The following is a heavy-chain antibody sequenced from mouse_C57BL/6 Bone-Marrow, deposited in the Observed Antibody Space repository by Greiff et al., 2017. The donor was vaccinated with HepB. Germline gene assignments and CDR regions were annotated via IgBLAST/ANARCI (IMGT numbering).Heavy chain of an antibody. Sequence: QVQLQQPGAELVKPGASVKLSCQASGYTFTSYWMQWVKQRPGQGLEWIGEIDPSDSYTNYNQKFKGKATLTVDTSSSTAYMQLSSLTSEDSAVYYCAREAYWGQGTLVTVSA. CDR1: GYTFTSYW. CDR3: AREAY. CDR2: IDPSDSYT. J-gene: IGHJ3*01. V-gene: IGHV1-50*01.